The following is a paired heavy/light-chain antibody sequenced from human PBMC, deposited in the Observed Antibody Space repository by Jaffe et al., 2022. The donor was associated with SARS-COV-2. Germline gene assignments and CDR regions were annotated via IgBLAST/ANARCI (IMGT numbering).Heavy chain of an antibody. CDR2: MNPNSGNT. CDR3: GRVSSSGYIN. CDR1: GYAFTNYD. Sequence: QVQLVQSGAEVKKPGASVKVSCKASGYAFTNYDINWVRKATGQGLEWMGWMNPNSGNTGYAQNFQGRVTMTRDTSTTTAYMELSSLRSDDTAIYYCGRVSSSGYINWGQGTLVTVSS. D-gene: IGHD3-22*01. J-gene: IGHJ4*02. V-gene: IGHV1-8*01.
Light chain of an antibody. CDR3: QAWDSSTAV. CDR2: QDT. J-gene: IGLJ2*01. Sequence: SYELTQPPSVSVSPGQTASIPCSGDKLGDKYVCWYQQKPGQSPVLVIYQDTKRPSGIPDRFSGSNSGNTATLKISGTQPMDEADYYCQAWDSSTAVFGGGTKLTVL. V-gene: IGLV3-1*01. CDR1: KLGDKY.